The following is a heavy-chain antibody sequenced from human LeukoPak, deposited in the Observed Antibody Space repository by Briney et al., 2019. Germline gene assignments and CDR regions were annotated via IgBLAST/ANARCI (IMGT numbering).Heavy chain of an antibody. CDR2: IIPIFGTA. CDR3: ARDTLDYGSGSYHWFDP. V-gene: IGHV1-69*13. CDR1: GVTFGTYA. Sequence: SVKVSCKAPGVTFGTYAISRVRQAPGQGLEWMGGIIPIFGTANYAQKFQGRVTITADESTSTASMELSSLRSEDTAMYYCARDTLDYGSGSYHWFDPWGQGTLVTVSS. J-gene: IGHJ5*02. D-gene: IGHD3-10*01.